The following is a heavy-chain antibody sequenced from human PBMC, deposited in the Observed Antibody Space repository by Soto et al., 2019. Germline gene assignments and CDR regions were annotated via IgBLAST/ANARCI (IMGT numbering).Heavy chain of an antibody. D-gene: IGHD3-3*01. J-gene: IGHJ6*04. CDR1: GDNVSSNSAA. V-gene: IGHV6-1*01. CDR3: ARDLDVRFLEWLSNYYYYGMDV. Sequence: SQTLSLTCVISGDNVSSNSAAWNWIRQSPSRGLEWLGRTYYRSKWYNDYAVSVKSRITINPDTSKNQFSLQLNSVTPEDTAVYYCARDLDVRFLEWLSNYYYYGMDVWGKGTTVTVSS. CDR2: TYYRSKWYN.